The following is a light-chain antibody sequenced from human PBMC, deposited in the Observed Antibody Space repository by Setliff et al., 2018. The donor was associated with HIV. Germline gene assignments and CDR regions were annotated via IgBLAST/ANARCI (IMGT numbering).Light chain of an antibody. J-gene: IGLJ1*01. Sequence: QSALTQPASVSGSPGQSIAISCTGTNSDIGTFDLVSWYQQHPGKVPKLAIFEVTKRPSGISNRFSGSRSGNTASLTISGLQTEDEADYYCCSYAGGTKYVFGTGTKVTVL. CDR1: NSDIGTFDL. V-gene: IGLV2-23*02. CDR3: CSYAGGTKYV. CDR2: EVT.